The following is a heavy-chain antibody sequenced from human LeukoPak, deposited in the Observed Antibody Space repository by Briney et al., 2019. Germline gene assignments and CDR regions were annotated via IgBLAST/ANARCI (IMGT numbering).Heavy chain of an antibody. CDR1: GGSISSGGYS. CDR3: ARDDYGMDV. CDR2: IYHSGST. J-gene: IGHJ6*02. Sequence: SETLSLTCAVSGGSISSGGYSWSWIRQPPGKGLEWIEYIYHSGSTYYNPSLKSRVTISVDRSKNQFSLKLSSVTAADTAVYYCARDDYGMDVWGQGTTVTVSS. V-gene: IGHV4-30-2*01.